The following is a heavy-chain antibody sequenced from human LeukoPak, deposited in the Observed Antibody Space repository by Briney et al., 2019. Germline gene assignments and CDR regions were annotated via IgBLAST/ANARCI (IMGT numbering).Heavy chain of an antibody. CDR1: GFVFSNYG. Sequence: GGSLRLSCQTSGFVFSNYGMHWVRQAPGKGLEWVAYVHYDASNEYYADSVKGRFTISRDNSRDTVYLHMNSLRDADTGVYSCATDSNSGYVYLGLNNWGLGTLVSVSS. J-gene: IGHJ4*02. CDR3: ATDSNSGYVYLGLNN. CDR2: VHYDASNE. D-gene: IGHD5-12*01. V-gene: IGHV3-30*02.